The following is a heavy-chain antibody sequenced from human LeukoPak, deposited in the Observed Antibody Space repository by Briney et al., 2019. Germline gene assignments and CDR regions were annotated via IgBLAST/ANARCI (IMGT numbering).Heavy chain of an antibody. CDR2: IIPIFGTA. Sequence: SVKVSCKASGGTFSSYAISWVRQAPGQGLEWMGGIIPIFGTANYAQKFQGRVTITAAKSTSTAYMELSSLRSEDTAVYYCARAPLYSSGWTNYFDYWGQGTLVTVSS. CDR1: GGTFSSYA. V-gene: IGHV1-69*06. D-gene: IGHD6-19*01. CDR3: ARAPLYSSGWTNYFDY. J-gene: IGHJ4*02.